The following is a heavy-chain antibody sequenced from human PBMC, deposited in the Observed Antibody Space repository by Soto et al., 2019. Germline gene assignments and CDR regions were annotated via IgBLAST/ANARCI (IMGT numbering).Heavy chain of an antibody. CDR3: AKQIRTYVDQSFDY. D-gene: IGHD4-17*01. V-gene: IGHV3-23*01. CDR1: GFTFSNYA. Sequence: GGSLRLSCAASGFTFSNYAMSWVRQAPGKGLEWVSEISLSGGTTYYADSVKGRFTISRDNSKNTLYLQMSSLRAEDTAVYYCAKQIRTYVDQSFDYWGQGTLVTVSS. CDR2: ISLSGGTT. J-gene: IGHJ4*02.